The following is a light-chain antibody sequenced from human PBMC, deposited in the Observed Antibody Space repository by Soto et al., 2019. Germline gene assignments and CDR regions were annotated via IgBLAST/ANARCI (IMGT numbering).Light chain of an antibody. Sequence: QPVLTQSPSASASLGASVKLTCTLSSGHSSYAIAWHQQQPQKGPRYLMKLNNDGSHTKGDGIPDRFSGSSSGAERYLIISSLQSEDEADYYCQTWDTGHVVFGGGTKLTVL. CDR3: QTWDTGHVV. J-gene: IGLJ2*01. CDR2: LNNDGSH. V-gene: IGLV4-69*02. CDR1: SGHSSYA.